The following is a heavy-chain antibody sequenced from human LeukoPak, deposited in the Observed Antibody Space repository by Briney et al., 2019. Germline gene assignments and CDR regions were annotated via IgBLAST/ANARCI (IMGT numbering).Heavy chain of an antibody. J-gene: IGHJ3*02. CDR3: AMLLVSAFDI. CDR2: IYYSGST. D-gene: IGHD2-8*02. CDR1: GGSISSGGYY. Sequence: SETLSLTCTVSGGSISSGGYYWSWIRQHPGKGLEWIGYIYYSGSTYYNPSPKSRVTISVDTSKNQFSLKLSSVTAADTAVYYCAMLLVSAFDIWGQGTMVTVSS. V-gene: IGHV4-31*03.